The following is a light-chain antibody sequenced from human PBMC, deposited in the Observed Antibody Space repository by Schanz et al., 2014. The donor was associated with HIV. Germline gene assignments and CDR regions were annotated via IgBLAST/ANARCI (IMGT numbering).Light chain of an antibody. Sequence: QSALTQPPSASGSPGQSVTISCTGTSSDVGGYNHVSWYQQHPGKAPKLMIFEASKRPSGVSNRFSGSRSGNTASLTISGLQAEDEAHYYCCSYAGISTSVVFGGGTKLTVL. J-gene: IGLJ2*01. CDR2: EAS. CDR1: SSDVGGYNH. V-gene: IGLV2-23*01. CDR3: CSYAGISTSVV.